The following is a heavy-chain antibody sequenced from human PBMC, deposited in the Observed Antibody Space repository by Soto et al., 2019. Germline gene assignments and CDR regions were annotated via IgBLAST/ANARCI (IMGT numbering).Heavy chain of an antibody. CDR2: IWFDGSNE. J-gene: IGHJ6*02. V-gene: IGHV3-33*01. CDR3: ARGSLYCSSTSCSYGMDV. CDR1: GFTFSDYG. D-gene: IGHD2-15*01. Sequence: GGSLRLSCAASGFTFSDYGMHWVRQAPGEGLQWVAVIWFDGSNEHYADSVKGRFTISRDNSKNTLYLQMCSLRAGDTAVYYCARGSLYCSSTSCSYGMDVWGQGTTVTVSS.